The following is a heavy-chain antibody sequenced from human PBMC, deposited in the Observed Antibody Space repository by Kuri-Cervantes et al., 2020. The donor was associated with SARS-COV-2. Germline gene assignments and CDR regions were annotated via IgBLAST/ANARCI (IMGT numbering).Heavy chain of an antibody. J-gene: IGHJ4*02. CDR3: ARSAFGATYYDFWSGFDY. CDR1: GYPITNKNYY. D-gene: IGHD3-3*01. CDR2: INYTGDT. V-gene: IGHV4-39*01. Sequence: SEPLSLTCNVSGYPITNKNYYWGSIRQPPGKGLEWIGSINYTGDTYYNLSLKSRVTISVDTSKNQFSLKLSSVTAADTAVYYSARSAFGATYYDFWSGFDYWGQGTLVTVSS.